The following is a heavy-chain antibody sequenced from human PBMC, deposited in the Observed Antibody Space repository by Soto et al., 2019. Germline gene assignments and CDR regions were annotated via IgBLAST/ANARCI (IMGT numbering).Heavy chain of an antibody. CDR3: ARGRVRYCSGGSCYIAANDAFDI. CDR2: INHSGST. V-gene: IGHV4-34*01. Sequence: QVQLQQWGAGLLKPSETLSLTCAVYGGSFSGYYWSWIRQPPGKGLEWIGEINHSGSTNYNPSLKSRVTISVDTSKNQFSLKLSSVTAADTAVYYCARGRVRYCSGGSCYIAANDAFDIWGQGTMVTVSS. J-gene: IGHJ3*02. CDR1: GGSFSGYY. D-gene: IGHD2-15*01.